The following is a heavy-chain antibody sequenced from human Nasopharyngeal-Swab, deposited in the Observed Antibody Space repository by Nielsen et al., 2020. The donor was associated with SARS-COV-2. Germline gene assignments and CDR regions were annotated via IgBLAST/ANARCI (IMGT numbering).Heavy chain of an antibody. CDR3: ARDQYYDSSGYYYYGMDV. J-gene: IGHJ6*02. CDR1: GFTFSSYW. CDR2: IKQDGSEK. V-gene: IGHV3-7*01. Sequence: GESLKISCAASGFTFSSYWMSWVRHAPGKGLEWVANIKQDGSEKYYVDSVKGRFTISRDNAKNSLYLQMNSLRAEDTAVYYCARDQYYDSSGYYYYGMDVWGQGTTVTVSS. D-gene: IGHD3-22*01.